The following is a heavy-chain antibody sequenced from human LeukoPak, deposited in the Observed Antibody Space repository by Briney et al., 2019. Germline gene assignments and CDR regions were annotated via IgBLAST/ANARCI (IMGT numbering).Heavy chain of an antibody. Sequence: ASVKVSCKTSGYTFTAYYLHWVRQAPGQGLEWMGWINTKSGGTNYTQKFQGRVTMTRDTSISTVYMELTRLKSDDTAVDYCASGSSSGWYFDAFDIWGQGTMVTVSS. CDR3: ASGSSSGWYFDAFDI. CDR1: GYTFTAYY. J-gene: IGHJ3*02. CDR2: INTKSGGT. V-gene: IGHV1-2*02. D-gene: IGHD6-19*01.